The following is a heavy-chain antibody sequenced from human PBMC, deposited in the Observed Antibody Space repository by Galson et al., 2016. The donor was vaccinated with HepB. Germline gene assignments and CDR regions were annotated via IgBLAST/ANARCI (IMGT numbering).Heavy chain of an antibody. J-gene: IGHJ3*02. V-gene: IGHV3-66*02. CDR3: ARWLGDLAARHDAFDI. D-gene: IGHD6-6*01. CDR2: IFSGGST. CDR1: GFTVNRNY. Sequence: SLRLSCAASGFTVNRNYMNWVRQAPGKGLEWVSVIFSGGSTYYADSVKGRFSISRDNSKKTLYLQMNSLRPEDTAVYYCARWLGDLAARHDAFDIWGQGTMVTVSS.